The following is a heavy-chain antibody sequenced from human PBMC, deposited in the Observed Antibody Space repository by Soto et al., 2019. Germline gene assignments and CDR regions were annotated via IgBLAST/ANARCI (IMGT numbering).Heavy chain of an antibody. CDR3: ARGYGDPYDGTGYLGRH. J-gene: IGHJ4*02. D-gene: IGHD3-22*01. Sequence: EVQLVESGGGLVQPGEALTLSCAASGFTFSSYWMHWVRQATGKGLVWVSRIKSDGSGTYYADSVKGRLTITRDNAKNTLYLQINSLRVEDTAVYSCARGYGDPYDGTGYLGRHWGQGTLVTVSS. V-gene: IGHV3-74*01. CDR2: IKSDGSGT. CDR1: GFTFSSYW.